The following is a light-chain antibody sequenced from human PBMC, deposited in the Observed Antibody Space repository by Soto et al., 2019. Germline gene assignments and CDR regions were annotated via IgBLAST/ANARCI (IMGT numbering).Light chain of an antibody. Sequence: VVTQEPSLTVSPGGTITLTCASSTGAVTSGNYPNWFQQKPGQAPRALIYSTSNKDSWTPARFSGSLLGGKAALTLSGVQPEDEAEYYCLLYYGGPGVFGGGTKLTVL. CDR3: LLYYGGPGV. CDR2: STS. V-gene: IGLV7-43*01. CDR1: TGAVTSGNY. J-gene: IGLJ2*01.